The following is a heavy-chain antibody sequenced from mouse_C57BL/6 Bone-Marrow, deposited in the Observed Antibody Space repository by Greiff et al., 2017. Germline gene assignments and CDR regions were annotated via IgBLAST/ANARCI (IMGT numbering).Heavy chain of an antibody. Sequence: EVKLVESGGGLVQPGGSLKLSCAASGFTFSDYYMYWVRQTPEKRLEWVAYISNGGGSTYYPDTVKGRFTISRDNAKNTLYLQMSRLKSEDTAMYYCASHEGGSWFAYWGQVTLVTVSA. CDR1: GFTFSDYY. J-gene: IGHJ3*01. V-gene: IGHV5-12*01. CDR2: ISNGGGST. D-gene: IGHD1-1*02. CDR3: ASHEGGSWFAY.